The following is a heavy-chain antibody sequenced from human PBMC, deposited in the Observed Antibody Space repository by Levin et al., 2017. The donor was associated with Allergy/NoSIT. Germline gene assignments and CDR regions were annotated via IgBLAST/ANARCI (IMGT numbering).Heavy chain of an antibody. D-gene: IGHD3/OR15-3a*01. CDR1: GGSVTSGDYS. CDR3: ARDFWTGYGYYYYGLDV. V-gene: IGHV4-61*08. Sequence: SETLSLTCTVSGGSVTSGDYSWTWIRQSPGKGLEWIGYIYHTGTTNYNPSLKSRVTLSVDTSKNQFSLNLSSVTAADTAVYFCARDFWTGYGYYYYGLDVWGQGTTVTVSS. CDR2: IYHTGTT. J-gene: IGHJ6*02.